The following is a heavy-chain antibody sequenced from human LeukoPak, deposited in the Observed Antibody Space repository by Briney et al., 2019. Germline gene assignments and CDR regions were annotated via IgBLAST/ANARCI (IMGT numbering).Heavy chain of an antibody. Sequence: SETLSLTCTVSGDSISSYYWSWIRQPPGKGLEWIGYIYYSGSTNYNPSLKSRVTISVDTSKNQFSLKLSSVTAADTAVYYCARHSCTGASCYLPAGYWGQGTLVTVSS. CDR2: IYYSGST. CDR3: ARHSCTGASCYLPAGY. D-gene: IGHD2-15*01. V-gene: IGHV4-59*08. CDR1: GDSISSYY. J-gene: IGHJ4*02.